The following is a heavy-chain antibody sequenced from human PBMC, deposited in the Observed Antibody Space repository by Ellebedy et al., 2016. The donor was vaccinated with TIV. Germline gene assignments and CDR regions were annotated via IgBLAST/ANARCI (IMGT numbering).Heavy chain of an antibody. J-gene: IGHJ4*02. D-gene: IGHD1-26*01. Sequence: GESLKISCKGSGYDFSSYWIGWVRQMPGKGLEWMGVIYPGDSDTRYSPSFQGRVTISVDKSISTAYLQWSSLKASDTAMFYCARGRVATTGWAYFDYWGQGTLVTVSS. V-gene: IGHV5-51*01. CDR1: GYDFSSYW. CDR3: ARGRVATTGWAYFDY. CDR2: IYPGDSDT.